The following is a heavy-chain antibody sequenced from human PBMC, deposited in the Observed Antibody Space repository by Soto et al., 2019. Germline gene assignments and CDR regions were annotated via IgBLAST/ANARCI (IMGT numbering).Heavy chain of an antibody. CDR1: GFTFGDLA. D-gene: IGHD3-9*01. Sequence: GGCLRLSCTASGFTFGDLALTWFRQTPGKGLEWVGFIRSKPYGGTAEYAASVKGRFTISRDDSKSIAYLQMNSLKTEDTAFYYCTRVHTTGPVIPDYWGQGT. CDR3: TRVHTTGPVIPDY. CDR2: IRSKPYGGTA. V-gene: IGHV3-49*03. J-gene: IGHJ4*02.